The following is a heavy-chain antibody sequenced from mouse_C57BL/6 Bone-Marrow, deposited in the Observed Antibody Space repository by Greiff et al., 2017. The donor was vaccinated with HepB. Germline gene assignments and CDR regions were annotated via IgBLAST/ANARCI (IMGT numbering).Heavy chain of an antibody. CDR1: GYTFTDYE. V-gene: IGHV1-15*01. CDR3: TIHPPYSR. Sequence: VQLQQSGAELVRPGASVTLSCKASGYTFTDYEMHWVKQTPVHGLEWIGAIDPETGGTAYNQKFKGKAILTADKSSSTAYMELRSLTSEDSAVYYCTIHPPYSRWGQGTLVTVSA. CDR2: IDPETGGT. J-gene: IGHJ3*02.